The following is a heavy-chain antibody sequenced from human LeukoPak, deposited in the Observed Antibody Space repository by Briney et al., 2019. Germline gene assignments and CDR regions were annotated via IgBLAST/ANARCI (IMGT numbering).Heavy chain of an antibody. CDR1: GYTFTNNN. J-gene: IGHJ4*02. Sequence: ASVKVSCKASGYTFTNNNIHWVRQAPGHGLEWMAIINPGDVGTTYAQEFQGRVAVTRDTATSTVYMDLSSLKSEDTAVYYCARISLWFGELTGYFDYWGQGTLVTVSS. CDR3: ARISLWFGELTGYFDY. V-gene: IGHV1-46*01. D-gene: IGHD3-10*01. CDR2: INPGDVGT.